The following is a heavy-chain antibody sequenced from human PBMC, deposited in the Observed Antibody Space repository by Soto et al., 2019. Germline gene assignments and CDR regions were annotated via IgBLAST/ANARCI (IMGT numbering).Heavy chain of an antibody. D-gene: IGHD5-18*01. J-gene: IGHJ6*02. Sequence: GGSLRLCCAASGFTCSSYGMHCVRQGPGKGREWVPVIWYDGSNKYYADAVKGRFTISRDNSKTTLYLQMNSLRSEDTAVYYCARDMWLQLWLRRYYYGMDVWGQGTTVTVSS. CDR3: ARDMWLQLWLRRYYYGMDV. CDR1: GFTCSSYG. V-gene: IGHV3-33*08. CDR2: IWYDGSNK.